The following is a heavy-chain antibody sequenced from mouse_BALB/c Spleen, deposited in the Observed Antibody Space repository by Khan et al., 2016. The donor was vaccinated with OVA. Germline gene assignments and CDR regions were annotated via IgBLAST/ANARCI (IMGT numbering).Heavy chain of an antibody. CDR2: IYPGNVNT. V-gene: IGHV1S56*01. CDR1: GYTFTIYY. Sequence: VQLQQSGPELVKPGASVRISCKASGYTFTIYYIHWVKQRPGQGLEWIGWIYPGNVNTGYNEKFKGKATLTADKYSSTAYMQLSSLTSEDSAVYFCARWGGNYPSYAMDYWGQGTSVTVSS. D-gene: IGHD2-1*01. CDR3: ARWGGNYPSYAMDY. J-gene: IGHJ4*01.